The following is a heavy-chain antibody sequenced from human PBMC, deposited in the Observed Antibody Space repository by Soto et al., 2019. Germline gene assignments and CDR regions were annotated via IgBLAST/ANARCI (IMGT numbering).Heavy chain of an antibody. V-gene: IGHV3-53*01. CDR3: ATDSRNVGIGYFDS. Sequence: GGSLRLSCAASGFKVGSSYVTWGRQAPGEGLEWVSVIVSGGSTHYADSVTGRFTVSRDVSNNTVYLHMSSLRAEDTAVYFCATDSRNVGIGYFDSWGLGTLVTVSS. CDR1: GFKVGSSY. D-gene: IGHD1-26*01. J-gene: IGHJ4*02. CDR2: IVSGGST.